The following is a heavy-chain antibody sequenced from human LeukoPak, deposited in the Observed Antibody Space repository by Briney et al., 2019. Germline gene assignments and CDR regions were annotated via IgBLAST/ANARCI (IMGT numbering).Heavy chain of an antibody. J-gene: IGHJ3*02. CDR2: ISSSSSYI. V-gene: IGHV3-21*01. D-gene: IGHD3-22*01. CDR3: ATDHDYYYDSSGHPTTLDI. CDR1: GFTFSSYS. Sequence: GGSLRLSCAASGFTFSSYSMNWVRQAPGKGLEWVSSISSSSSYIYYADSVKGRFTISRDNAKNSLYLQMNSLRAEDTAVYYCATDHDYYYDSSGHPTTLDIWGQGTMVTVSS.